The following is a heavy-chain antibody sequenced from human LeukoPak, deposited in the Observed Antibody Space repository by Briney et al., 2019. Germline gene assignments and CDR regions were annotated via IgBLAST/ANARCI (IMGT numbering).Heavy chain of an antibody. CDR1: GFTFSTYW. V-gene: IGHV3-74*01. CDR2: ISSDGGNT. CDR3: ARSLVAGIPRGGYGY. D-gene: IGHD2-15*01. J-gene: IGHJ4*02. Sequence: GGSLRLSCAASGFTFSTYWMHWVRQSPGKGLVWVSRISSDGGNTNYADSVKGRFTISRDNAKNTLYLQMNSLRAEDSAVYYCARSLVAGIPRGGYGYWGQGILITVSS.